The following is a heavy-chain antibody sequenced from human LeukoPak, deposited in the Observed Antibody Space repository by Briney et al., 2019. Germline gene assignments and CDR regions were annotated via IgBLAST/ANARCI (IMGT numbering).Heavy chain of an antibody. V-gene: IGHV1-18*01. D-gene: IGHD1-26*01. CDR2: ISAYNGNT. J-gene: IGHJ4*02. CDR1: GYTFTSYG. CDR3: ARDPWPGYSGSQRYFDY. Sequence: ASVKVSCKASGYTFTSYGISWVRQAPGQGLEWMGWISAYNGNTNYAQKLQGRVTMTTDTSTSTAYMELRSLRSDDTAVYYCARDPWPGYSGSQRYFDYWGQGTLVTVSS.